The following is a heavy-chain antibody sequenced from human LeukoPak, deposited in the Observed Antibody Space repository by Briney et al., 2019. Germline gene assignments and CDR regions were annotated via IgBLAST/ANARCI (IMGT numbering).Heavy chain of an antibody. CDR3: ARVSYGSGFYYYYYMDV. D-gene: IGHD3-10*01. V-gene: IGHV1-8*01. CDR2: MNPNSGNT. J-gene: IGHJ6*03. CDR1: GYTFTSYD. Sequence: ASVKVSCKASGYTFTSYDINWVRQATGQGLEWMGWMNPNSGNTGYAQKFQGRVTMTRNTSISTAYMELSSLRSEDTAVYYCARVSYGSGFYYYYYMDVWGKGTTVTISS.